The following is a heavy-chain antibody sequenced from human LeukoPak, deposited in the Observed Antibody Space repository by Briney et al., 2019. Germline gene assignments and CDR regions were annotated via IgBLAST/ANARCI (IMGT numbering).Heavy chain of an antibody. V-gene: IGHV3-23*01. CDR2: ISGSGGST. D-gene: IGHD3-3*01. CDR1: GFTFSSYA. J-gene: IGHJ6*03. Sequence: GGSLRLSCAASGFTFSSYAMSWVRQAPGKGLEWVSAISGSGGSTYYADSVKGRFTISRDNSKNTLYLQMNSLRAEDTAVYYCAKDHTNDFWSGYTGLIMDVWGKGTTVTVSS. CDR3: AKDHTNDFWSGYTGLIMDV.